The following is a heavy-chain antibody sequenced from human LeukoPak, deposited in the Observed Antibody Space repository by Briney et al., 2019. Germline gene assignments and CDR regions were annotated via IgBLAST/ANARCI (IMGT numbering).Heavy chain of an antibody. CDR3: ARHGYYGPLDAFDI. D-gene: IGHD3-22*01. CDR1: GGSINNYY. V-gene: IGHV4-59*08. CDR2: IYYSGST. J-gene: IGHJ3*02. Sequence: SETLSLTCTVSGGSINNYYWSWIRQPPGKGLEWIGYIYYSGSTNYNPSLKRRVTISVDTSKNQFSLKLSSVTAADTAVYYCARHGYYGPLDAFDIWGQGTVATVSS.